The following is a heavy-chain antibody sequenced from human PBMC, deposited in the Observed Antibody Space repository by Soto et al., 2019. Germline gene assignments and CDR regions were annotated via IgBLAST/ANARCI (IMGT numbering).Heavy chain of an antibody. Sequence: PSETLSLTCTVSGDSITTSGDYWSWIRQNPGKGLEWIGYISHTGITEYNPSLNSRLTLSIDTSKNQFSLEMTSVTAADTAVYYCARVSHDSFYGWLDPWGQVIPVTVSS. CDR2: ISHTGIT. D-gene: IGHD4-17*01. J-gene: IGHJ5*02. CDR3: ARVSHDSFYGWLDP. V-gene: IGHV4-31*03. CDR1: GDSITTSGDY.